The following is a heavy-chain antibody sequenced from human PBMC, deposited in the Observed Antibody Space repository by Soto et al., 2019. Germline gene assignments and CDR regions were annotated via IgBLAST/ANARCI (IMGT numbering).Heavy chain of an antibody. CDR3: AMDHYDYVWGSYYYGMDV. J-gene: IGHJ6*02. CDR1: GFTFDDYA. D-gene: IGHD3-16*01. V-gene: IGHV3-9*01. Sequence: GGSLRLSCAASGFTFDDYAMHWVRQAPGKGLEWVSGISWNSGSIGYADSVKGRFTISRDNAKNSLYLQMNSLRAEDTALYYCAMDHYDYVWGSYYYGMDVWGQGTTVTVSS. CDR2: ISWNSGSI.